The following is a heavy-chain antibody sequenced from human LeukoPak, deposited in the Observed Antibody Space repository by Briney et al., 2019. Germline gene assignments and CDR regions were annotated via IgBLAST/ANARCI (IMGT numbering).Heavy chain of an antibody. D-gene: IGHD4-11*01. J-gene: IGHJ4*02. CDR3: TRHGGLQSKGGNFDY. CDR1: GFTFSGSA. V-gene: IGHV3-73*01. Sequence: GGSLKLSCAASGFTFSGSAMHWVRQASGKGLEWVGRIRSKANSYATAYAASVKGRFTISRDDSKNTAYLQMNSLKTEDAAVYYCTRHGGLQSKGGNFDYWGQGTLVTVSS. CDR2: IRSKANSYAT.